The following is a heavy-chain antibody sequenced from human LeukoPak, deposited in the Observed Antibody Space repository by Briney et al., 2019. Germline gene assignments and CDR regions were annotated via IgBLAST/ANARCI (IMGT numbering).Heavy chain of an antibody. V-gene: IGHV1-18*01. CDR2: ISVYNGNT. Sequence: GASVKVSCKASGYTFTSYGINWVRQATGQGLEWMGWISVYNGNTNYAQKLQGRVIMTTDTSTSTAYMELRSLRSDDTAVYYCARDVEWFGELSLPDYWGQGTLVTVSS. CDR3: ARDVEWFGELSLPDY. J-gene: IGHJ4*02. CDR1: GYTFTSYG. D-gene: IGHD3-10*01.